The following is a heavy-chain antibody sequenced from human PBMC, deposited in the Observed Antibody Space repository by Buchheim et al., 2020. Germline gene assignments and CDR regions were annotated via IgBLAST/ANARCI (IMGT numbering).Heavy chain of an antibody. CDR1: GFTFSSYG. Sequence: QVQLVESGGGVVQPGRSLRLSCAASGFTFSSYGMHWVRQAPGKGLEWVAVISYDGSNKYYADSVKGRFTISSANSKNPLFLQMNSLRAEDTAVYYCAKGFSYALYYYGMDVWGQGTT. CDR2: ISYDGSNK. CDR3: AKGFSYALYYYGMDV. D-gene: IGHD3-16*01. V-gene: IGHV3-30*18. J-gene: IGHJ6*02.